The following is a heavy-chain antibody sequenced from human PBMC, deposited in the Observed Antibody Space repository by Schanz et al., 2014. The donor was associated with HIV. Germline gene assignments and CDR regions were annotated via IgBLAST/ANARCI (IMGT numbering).Heavy chain of an antibody. CDR3: ARGTLDLEYYDSSDFYSWYLDH. D-gene: IGHD3-22*01. CDR1: GGSISDYY. V-gene: IGHV4-34*01. CDR2: INHSGSS. J-gene: IGHJ4*02. Sequence: VQLKQWGAGLLKPSETLSLTCAVYGGSISDYYWNWVRQSPGKGLEWIGEINHSGSSNYNPSLKGRVTISVDTSKKQFSLRLTSVTAADTAVYYCARGTLDLEYYDSSDFYSWYLDHWGQGTLVTVSS.